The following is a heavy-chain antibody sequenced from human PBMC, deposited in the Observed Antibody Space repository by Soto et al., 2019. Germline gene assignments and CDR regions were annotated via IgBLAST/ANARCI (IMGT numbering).Heavy chain of an antibody. D-gene: IGHD3-10*01. Sequence: QVQLQESGPGLVKPSGTLSLTCAVSGGSISSSNWWSWVRQPPGKGLEWIGEIYHSGNTNYNPSLKXRXTXAXXKARNQVSLKLSSVTAADTAVYYCARRWGEGRVDYWGQGTLVTVSS. V-gene: IGHV4-4*02. J-gene: IGHJ4*02. CDR2: IYHSGNT. CDR1: GGSISSSNW. CDR3: ARRWGEGRVDY.